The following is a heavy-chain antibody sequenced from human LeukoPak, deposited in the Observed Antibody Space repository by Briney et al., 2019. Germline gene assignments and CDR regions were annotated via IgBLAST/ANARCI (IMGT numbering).Heavy chain of an antibody. CDR3: ASKSRIVGATDY. D-gene: IGHD1-26*01. V-gene: IGHV3-23*01. CDR1: GFTFSSYA. J-gene: IGHJ4*02. Sequence: GGSLRLSCAASGFTFSSYAMSWVRQAPGKGLEWVSAISGGGTSTYYADTVKGRFTISRDNSKNTLYLQMNSLRAEDTAVYYCASKSRIVGATDYWGQGTLVTVSS. CDR2: ISGGGTST.